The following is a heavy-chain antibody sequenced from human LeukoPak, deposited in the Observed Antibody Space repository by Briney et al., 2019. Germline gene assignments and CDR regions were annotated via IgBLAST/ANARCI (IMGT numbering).Heavy chain of an antibody. CDR3: ARDAVSDNSGYVGCIAY. CDR1: GFTVSSYG. J-gene: IGHJ4*02. CDR2: IWHEGSNK. Sequence: GRSLRLSCAASGFTVSSYGMHWVRQAPGKGLEWVAVIWHEGSNKYYADSVKGRFTISRDNSKNTLYLQMNSLRAEDTAVYYCARDAVSDNSGYVGCIAYWGQGTLVTVSS. D-gene: IGHD5-12*01. V-gene: IGHV3-33*01.